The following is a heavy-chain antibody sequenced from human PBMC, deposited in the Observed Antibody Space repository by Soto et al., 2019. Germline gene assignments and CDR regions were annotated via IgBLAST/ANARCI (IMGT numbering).Heavy chain of an antibody. CDR3: SRDKRADNGIYFGVYYYYSGMDV. Sequence: ASVKVSCKASGYTFTGYYMHWVRQAPGQGLEWMGWINPNSGGTNYAQKFQGWVTMTRDTSISTAYMELSRLRSDDTAVYYCSRDKRADNGIYFGVYYYYSGMDVWGQGTTVTVSS. J-gene: IGHJ6*02. V-gene: IGHV1-2*04. CDR1: GYTFTGYY. CDR2: INPNSGGT. D-gene: IGHD1-7*01.